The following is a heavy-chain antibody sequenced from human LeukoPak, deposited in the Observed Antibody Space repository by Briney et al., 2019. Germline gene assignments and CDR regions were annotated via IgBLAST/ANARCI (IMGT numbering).Heavy chain of an antibody. CDR1: GFTVSGYS. J-gene: IGHJ4*02. D-gene: IGHD5-18*01. CDR3: ARDTDSYGAGDIDY. V-gene: IGHV3-21*01. Sequence: GGSLRLSCAASGFTVSGYSMNWVRQAPGKGREWVSSISSGSSYKNYADSVKGRFTISRDNAKNSLYLQMNSLRAEDTAVYYCARDTDSYGAGDIDYWGQGTLVTVSS. CDR2: ISSGSSYK.